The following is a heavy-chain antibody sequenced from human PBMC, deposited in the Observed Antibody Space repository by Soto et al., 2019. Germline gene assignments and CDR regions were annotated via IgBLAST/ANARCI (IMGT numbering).Heavy chain of an antibody. D-gene: IGHD2-15*01. CDR2: INPNSGGT. V-gene: IGHV1-2*02. CDR3: ARVHIVVVVTSAFDI. J-gene: IGHJ3*02. CDR1: GYTFTGYY. Sequence: ASVKVSCKASGYTFTGYYMHWVRQAPGQGLEWMGWINPNSGGTNYAQKFQGMVTMTRDTSISTAYMELSRLRSDDTAVYYCARVHIVVVVTSAFDIWGQGTMVTVSS.